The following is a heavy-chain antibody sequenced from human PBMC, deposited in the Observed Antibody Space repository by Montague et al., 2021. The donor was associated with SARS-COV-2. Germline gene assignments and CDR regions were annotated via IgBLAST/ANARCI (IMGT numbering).Heavy chain of an antibody. V-gene: IGHV4-4*07. Sequence: SETLSLTCTVFGVVEPRRRSEEHTSDLQSHEQFVCRLHHERKTKYNPSLQSRVTISIDTSENQFSLRLNSVTAADTAVYFCARGWAFDPWGQGRLVTVSS. CDR1: GVVEPRRR. CDR2: LHHERKT. J-gene: IGHJ3*01. CDR3: ARGWAFDP. D-gene: IGHD6-13*01.